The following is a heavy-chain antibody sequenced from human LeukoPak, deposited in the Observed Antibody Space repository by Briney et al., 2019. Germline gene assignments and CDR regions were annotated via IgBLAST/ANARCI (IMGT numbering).Heavy chain of an antibody. CDR3: TRYADPGLWFGELFHFDY. CDR2: IRSKAYGGTT. V-gene: IGHV3-49*04. J-gene: IGHJ4*02. CDR1: GFIFNKFG. D-gene: IGHD3-10*01. Sequence: PGGSLRLSCAASGFIFNKFGMHWVRQAPGKGLEWVGFIRSKAYGGTTEYAASVKGRFTISRDDSKSIAYLQMNSLKTEDTAVYYCTRYADPGLWFGELFHFDYWGQGTLVTVSS.